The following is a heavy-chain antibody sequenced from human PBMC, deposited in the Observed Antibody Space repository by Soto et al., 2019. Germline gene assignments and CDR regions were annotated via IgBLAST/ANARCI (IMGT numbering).Heavy chain of an antibody. D-gene: IGHD3-9*01. CDR2: IKSKTDGGTT. CDR3: TTGPYDILTGPKPSFDY. Sequence: VRLSCAASGFTFSNAWMSWVRQAPGKGLEWVGRIKSKTDGGTTDYAAPVKGRFTISRDDSKNTLYLQMNSLKTEDTAVYYCTTGPYDILTGPKPSFDYWGQGTLVTVSS. CDR1: GFTFSNAW. V-gene: IGHV3-15*01. J-gene: IGHJ4*02.